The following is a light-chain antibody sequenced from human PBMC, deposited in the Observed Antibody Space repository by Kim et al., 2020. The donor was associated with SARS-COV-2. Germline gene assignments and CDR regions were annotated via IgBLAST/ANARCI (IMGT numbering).Light chain of an antibody. CDR2: KAS. J-gene: IGKJ1*01. CDR3: QQYSGT. CDR1: QSISSW. V-gene: IGKV1-5*03. Sequence: DIQMTQSPSTLSASVGDRVTITCRASQSISSWLAWYQQKPGKAPKLLIYKASSLESGVPSRFSGSVSGTEFTLTISSLQPDDFATYYCQQYSGTFGQGTKVDIK.